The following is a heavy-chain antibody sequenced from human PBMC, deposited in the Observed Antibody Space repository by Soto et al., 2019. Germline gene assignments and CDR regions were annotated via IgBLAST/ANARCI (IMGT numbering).Heavy chain of an antibody. CDR1: GFTFSDHH. CDR2: ARNKANRYTT. Sequence: EVQLVESWGGLVQPGGSLRLSCAASGFTFSDHHMDCVRQAPGKGLEWVGRARNKANRYTTAYAASVKGRFTISIDDSKNSQSLQMNSLRTEDTDVYFCARLMGTRFDLWGQGTLVTVSS. CDR3: ARLMGTRFDL. J-gene: IGHJ4*02. D-gene: IGHD2-8*01. V-gene: IGHV3-72*01.